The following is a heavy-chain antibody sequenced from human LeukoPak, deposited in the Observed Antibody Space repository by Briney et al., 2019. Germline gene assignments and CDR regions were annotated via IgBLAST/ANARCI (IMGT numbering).Heavy chain of an antibody. CDR1: GGTFSSYA. CDR2: IIPIFGTA. CDR3: ARAGYSITISGVVIEKYFDY. J-gene: IGHJ4*02. V-gene: IGHV1-69*05. D-gene: IGHD3-3*01. Sequence: SVKVSCKASGGTFSSYAISWVRQAPGQGLEWMGGIIPIFGTANYAQKFQGRVTITTDESTSTAYMELSSLRSEDTAVYYCARAGYSITISGVVIEKYFDYWGQGTLVTVSS.